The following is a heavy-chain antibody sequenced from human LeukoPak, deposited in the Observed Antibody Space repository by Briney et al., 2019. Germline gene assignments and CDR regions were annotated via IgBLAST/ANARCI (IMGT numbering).Heavy chain of an antibody. CDR2: INPNSGGT. D-gene: IGHD1-26*01. CDR1: GYTFTAYY. Sequence: ASVNVSCKASGYTFTAYYMHWGRQAPGQGLEWMGWINPNSGGTNYAQKFQGRVTMTRETSISTAYMELSRLRSDDTAVYYCARATFWELLHWGQGTLVTVSS. V-gene: IGHV1-2*02. CDR3: ARATFWELLH. J-gene: IGHJ4*02.